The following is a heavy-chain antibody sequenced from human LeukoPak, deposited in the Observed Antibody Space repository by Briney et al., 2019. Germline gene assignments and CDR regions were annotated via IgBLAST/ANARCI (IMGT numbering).Heavy chain of an antibody. CDR3: ARITGYQPLRAPVDY. J-gene: IGHJ4*02. CDR1: GFTFRSYA. V-gene: IGHV3-30-3*01. CDR2: ISYDGSNK. D-gene: IGHD2-2*01. Sequence: GGSLRLSCAASGFTFRSYAMHWVRQAPGKGLEWMAVISYDGSNKYYADSVKGRFTISRDNSKNTLYLQMNSLRAEDTAVYYCARITGYQPLRAPVDYWGQGTLVTVSS.